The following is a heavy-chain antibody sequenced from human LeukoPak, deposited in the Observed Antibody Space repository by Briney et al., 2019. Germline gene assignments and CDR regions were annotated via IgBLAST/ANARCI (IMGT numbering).Heavy chain of an antibody. V-gene: IGHV1-69*05. J-gene: IGHJ4*02. CDR1: VGTFSSYA. CDR3: AREPDYYDSSGYYDY. D-gene: IGHD3-22*01. CDR2: IIPIFGTA. Sequence: SVKVSCKASVGTFSSYAISWVRQAPGQGLDWMGGIIPIFGTANYAQKFQGRVTITTDESTSTAYMELSSLRSEDTAVYYCAREPDYYDSSGYYDYWGQGTLVTVSS.